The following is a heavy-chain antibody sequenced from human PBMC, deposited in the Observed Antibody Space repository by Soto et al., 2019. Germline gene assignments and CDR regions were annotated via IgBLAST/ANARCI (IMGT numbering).Heavy chain of an antibody. CDR2: ICYSGST. J-gene: IGHJ4*02. CDR1: GDSLSRADYC. V-gene: IGHV4-30-4*08. Sequence: PSETLSLTCTASGDSLSRADYCWSWIRQAPEKGLEWIGYICYSGSTYHNPSLKSRTSMSVDTSKRQFSLTLTSVTAADTAVYYCAREESGLFDYWGQGRLVTVSS. D-gene: IGHD5-12*01. CDR3: AREESGLFDY.